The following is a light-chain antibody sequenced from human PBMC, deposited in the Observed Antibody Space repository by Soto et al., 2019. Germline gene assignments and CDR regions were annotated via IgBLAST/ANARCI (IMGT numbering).Light chain of an antibody. J-gene: IGKJ5*01. CDR2: GAS. CDR1: RGIGNA. Sequence: MTQSPSSLSASVGDRVTITCRPSRGIGNALAWYQQKPGQAPRLLIYGASTRATGIPARFSGSGSGTEFTLTISSLQSEDFAVYYCKQYNNWPPTFGQGTRLEIK. CDR3: KQYNNWPPT. V-gene: IGKV3-15*01.